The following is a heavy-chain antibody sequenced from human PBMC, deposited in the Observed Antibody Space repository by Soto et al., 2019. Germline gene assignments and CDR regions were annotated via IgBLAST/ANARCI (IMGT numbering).Heavy chain of an antibody. CDR3: ARVTDYGDSSFDY. D-gene: IGHD4-17*01. CDR2: IYYSGST. Sequence: SETLSLTCAVSSYSISSGFYWGWIRQPPGKGLEWIGNIYYSGSTNYNPSLKSRVTISVDTSKNQFSLKLSSVTAADTAVYYCARVTDYGDSSFDYWGQGTLVTVSS. V-gene: IGHV4-38-2*01. CDR1: SYSISSGFY. J-gene: IGHJ4*02.